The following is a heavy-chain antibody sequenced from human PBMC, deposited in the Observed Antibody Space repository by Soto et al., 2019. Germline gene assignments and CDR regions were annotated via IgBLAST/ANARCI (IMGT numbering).Heavy chain of an antibody. CDR2: IIPIFGTA. Sequence: SVKVSCKASGGTFSSYAISWVRQAPGQGLEWMGGIIPIFGTANYAQKFQGRVTITADESTSTAYMELSSLRSEDTAVYYCASGDSGYVPYYYYYGMDVWGQGTTVTVSS. J-gene: IGHJ6*02. V-gene: IGHV1-69*13. CDR1: GGTFSSYA. D-gene: IGHD5-12*01. CDR3: ASGDSGYVPYYYYYGMDV.